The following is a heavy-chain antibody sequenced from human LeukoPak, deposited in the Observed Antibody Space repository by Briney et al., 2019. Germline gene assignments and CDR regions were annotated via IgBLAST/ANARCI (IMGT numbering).Heavy chain of an antibody. J-gene: IGHJ5*02. CDR3: AGTIFGVVIYNWFDP. V-gene: IGHV4-39*01. Sequence: PSETLSLTCTASGGSISSRTYYWGWIRQPPGKGLEWIGSIYYSGNIYYNPSLKSRVTISVDTSKNQFSLNLSSVTAADTALYYCAGTIFGVVIYNWFDPWGQGTLVTVSS. D-gene: IGHD3-3*01. CDR1: GGSISSRTYY. CDR2: IYYSGNI.